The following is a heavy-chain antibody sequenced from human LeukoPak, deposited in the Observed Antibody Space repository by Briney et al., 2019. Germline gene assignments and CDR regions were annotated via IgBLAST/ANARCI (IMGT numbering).Heavy chain of an antibody. Sequence: ASVKVSCKASGYTFTSYYMHWVRQAPGQGLEWMGIINPSGGSTSYAQKFQGRVTMTRDTSTSTVYMELSSLRSEDTAVYYCAREDVRRIAVGGFGYWGQGTLVTVSS. CDR2: INPSGGST. J-gene: IGHJ4*02. D-gene: IGHD6-19*01. V-gene: IGHV1-46*01. CDR1: GYTFTSYY. CDR3: AREDVRRIAVGGFGY.